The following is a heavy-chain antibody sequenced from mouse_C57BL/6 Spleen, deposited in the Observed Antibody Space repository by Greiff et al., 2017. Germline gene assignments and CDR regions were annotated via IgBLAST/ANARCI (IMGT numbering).Heavy chain of an antibody. V-gene: IGHV1-64*01. CDR2: IHPNSGST. CDR1: GYTFTSYW. J-gene: IGHJ4*01. CDR3: AIVATDYYAMDY. D-gene: IGHD1-1*01. Sequence: QVQLKQPGAELVKPGASVTLSCKASGYTFTSYWMHWVKQRPGQGLEWIGMIHPNSGSTNYNEKFKSKATLTVDKSSSTAYMILSSLTSEDSAVFYCAIVATDYYAMDYWGQGTSVTVSS.